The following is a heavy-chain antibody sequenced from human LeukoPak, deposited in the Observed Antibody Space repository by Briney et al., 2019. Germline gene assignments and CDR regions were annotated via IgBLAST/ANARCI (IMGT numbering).Heavy chain of an antibody. CDR1: GFTFDDYA. CDR2: ISWSGEDI. Sequence: GGSLRLSCAASGFTFDDYAIHWVRQAPGKGLEWVSGISWSGEDIGYADSEKGRFTISRDNAKNSLYLQMNSLRVEDTALYYCARGKWLTESPLDYWGQGTLVTVSS. J-gene: IGHJ4*02. V-gene: IGHV3-9*01. D-gene: IGHD3-22*01. CDR3: ARGKWLTESPLDY.